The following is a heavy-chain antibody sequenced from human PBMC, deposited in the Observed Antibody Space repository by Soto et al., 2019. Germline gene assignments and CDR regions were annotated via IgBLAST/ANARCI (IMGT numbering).Heavy chain of an antibody. J-gene: IGHJ5*02. D-gene: IGHD6-13*01. CDR1: GGSFSGYY. CDR2: INHSGST. CDR3: ARVTRLIHAYSSSWYRTVGWFDP. V-gene: IGHV4-34*01. Sequence: SETLSLTCAVYGGSFSGYYWSWIRQPPGKGLEWIGEINHSGSTNYNPSLKSRVTISVDTSKNQFSLKLSSVTAADTAVYYCARVTRLIHAYSSSWYRTVGWFDPWGQGTLVTVSS.